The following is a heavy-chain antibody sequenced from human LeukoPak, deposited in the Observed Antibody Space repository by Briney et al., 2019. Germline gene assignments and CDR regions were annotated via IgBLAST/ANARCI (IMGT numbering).Heavy chain of an antibody. D-gene: IGHD3-22*01. V-gene: IGHV1-24*01. CDR3: ARDGGYDSSGYYRVYFDY. CDR2: FDPEDGET. Sequence: ASVKVSCKVSGYTLTELSMHWVRQAPGKGLEWMGGFDPEDGETIYAQKFQGRVTITTDESTSTAYMELSSLRSEDTAVYYCARDGGYDSSGYYRVYFDYWGQGTLVTVSS. J-gene: IGHJ4*02. CDR1: GYTLTELS.